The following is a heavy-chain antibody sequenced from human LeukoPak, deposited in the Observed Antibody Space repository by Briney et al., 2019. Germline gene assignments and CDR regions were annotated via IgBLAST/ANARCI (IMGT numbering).Heavy chain of an antibody. J-gene: IGHJ4*02. CDR1: GFSFSSNS. D-gene: IGHD3-22*01. CDR3: AGTINYDITDYYSRVAY. CDR2: IYSGGST. Sequence: PGGSLRLSCEASGFSFSSNSMTWVRQAPGKGLQWVSVIYSGGSTFYADSVKGRFTVSRDNSKNMMYLQMNSLRGEDTAVYYCAGTINYDITDYYSRVAYWGQGTLVTVSS. V-gene: IGHV3-53*01.